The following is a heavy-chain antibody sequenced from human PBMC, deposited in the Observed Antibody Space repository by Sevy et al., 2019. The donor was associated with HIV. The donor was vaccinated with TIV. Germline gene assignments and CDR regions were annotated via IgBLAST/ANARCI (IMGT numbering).Heavy chain of an antibody. Sequence: GGSLRLSCAASGFTFSSYAMSWVRQAPGKGLEWVSAISGSGGSTYDADSVKGRFTISRDNSKNTLYLQMNSLRAEDTAVYYCAKSSYPIAAAGIFFDYWGQGTLVTVSS. V-gene: IGHV3-23*01. CDR3: AKSSYPIAAAGIFFDY. D-gene: IGHD6-13*01. CDR2: ISGSGGST. J-gene: IGHJ4*02. CDR1: GFTFSSYA.